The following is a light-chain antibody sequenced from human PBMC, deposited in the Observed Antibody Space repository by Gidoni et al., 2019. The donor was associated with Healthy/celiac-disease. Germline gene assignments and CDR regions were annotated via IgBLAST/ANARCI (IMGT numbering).Light chain of an antibody. CDR1: QSISSW. J-gene: IGKJ2*01. CDR2: KAS. Sequence: DIQTTQSPPTLSASVGSRVTITCRASQSISSWLAWYQQKPGKAPKLLIYKASSLESGVPSRFSGSGSGTEFTLTISSLQPDDFATYYCQQYNSYSTFGQGTKLEIK. V-gene: IGKV1-5*03. CDR3: QQYNSYST.